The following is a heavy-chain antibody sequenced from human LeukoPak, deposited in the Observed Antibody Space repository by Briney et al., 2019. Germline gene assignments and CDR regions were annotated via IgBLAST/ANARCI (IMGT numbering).Heavy chain of an antibody. J-gene: IGHJ4*02. Sequence: SVKVSCKASGGTLSSYAISWVRQAPGQGLEWMGGIIPIFGTANYAQKFQGRVTITADESTSTAYMELSSLRSEDTAVYYCAVDPYSSSSTLDYWGQGTLVTVSS. V-gene: IGHV1-69*01. D-gene: IGHD6-6*01. CDR3: AVDPYSSSSTLDY. CDR1: GGTLSSYA. CDR2: IIPIFGTA.